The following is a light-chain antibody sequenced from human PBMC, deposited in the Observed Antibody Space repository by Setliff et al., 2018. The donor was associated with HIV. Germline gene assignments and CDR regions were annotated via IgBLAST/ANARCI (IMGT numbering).Light chain of an antibody. Sequence: QSALAQPASVSGSPGQSITISCTGSSNDIGHSNSVSWYQQHPGKAPNLIIYEVTNRPSGVSDRFSGSKPGNTASLTISGLQTEDEADYYCASNARTDTLVFAPGTKV. J-gene: IGLJ1*01. V-gene: IGLV2-14*01. CDR3: ASNARTDTLV. CDR2: EVT. CDR1: SNDIGHSNS.